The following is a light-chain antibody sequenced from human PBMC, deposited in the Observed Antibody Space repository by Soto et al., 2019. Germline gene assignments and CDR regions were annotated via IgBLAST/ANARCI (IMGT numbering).Light chain of an antibody. Sequence: DIQLTQSPSTLSASVGDRVTITCRASQSISTFLAWYQQKPGKAPHLLIYGASSLQSGVPSRFSGSGSGTEFTLSISSLQPDDLGTYYCQQYIGLWTFGQGTKVDLK. V-gene: IGKV1-5*01. J-gene: IGKJ1*01. CDR2: GAS. CDR1: QSISTF. CDR3: QQYIGLWT.